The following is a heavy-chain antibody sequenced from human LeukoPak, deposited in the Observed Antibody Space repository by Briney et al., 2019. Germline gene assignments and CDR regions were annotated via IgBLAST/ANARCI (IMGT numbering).Heavy chain of an antibody. CDR1: GYTFTGYY. D-gene: IGHD3-9*01. J-gene: IGHJ4*02. V-gene: IGHV1-2*02. CDR3: ARDRDAILTGYYSIDY. CDR2: INPNSGGT. Sequence: GASVKVSCKASGYTFTGYYMHWVRQAPGQGLEWMGWINPNSGGTNYAQKFQGRVTMTRDTSISTAYMELSRLRSDDTAVYYCARDRDAILTGYYSIDYWGQGSLVTVSS.